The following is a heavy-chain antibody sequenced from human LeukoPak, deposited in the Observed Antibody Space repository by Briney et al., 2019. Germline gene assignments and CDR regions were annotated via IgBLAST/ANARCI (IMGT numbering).Heavy chain of an antibody. V-gene: IGHV3-23*01. CDR1: GFSFSNHA. J-gene: IGHJ6*02. CDR3: ARGGAGYFYYGMDV. D-gene: IGHD6-19*01. Sequence: TGGSLRLSCAAPGFSFSNHAMSWVRQAPGKGLEWVTVISGSAGSIYYADSVKGRFTISRDISKNTLYLQMNSLRAEDTAIYYCARGGAGYFYYGMDVWGQGTTVTVSS. CDR2: ISGSAGSI.